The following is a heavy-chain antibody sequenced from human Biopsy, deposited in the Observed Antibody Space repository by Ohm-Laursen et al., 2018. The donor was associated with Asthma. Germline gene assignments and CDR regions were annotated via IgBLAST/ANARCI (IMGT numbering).Heavy chain of an antibody. D-gene: IGHD5-12*01. J-gene: IGHJ6*02. V-gene: IGHV1-69*01. CDR3: ARGYSGSDRIVYYYSGLEV. CDR2: LIPVLGTP. CDR1: GDSFSNYA. Sequence: GSSVNASCKASGDSFSNYAISWVRQAPGQGLEWMGGLIPVLGTPDHAQMIEGRVTITADESTSTAYMELSSLSSEDTAVYYCARGYSGSDRIVYYYSGLEVWGQGTTVTVSS.